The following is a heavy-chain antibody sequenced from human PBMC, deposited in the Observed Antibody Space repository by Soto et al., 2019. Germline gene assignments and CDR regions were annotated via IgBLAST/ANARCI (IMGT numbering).Heavy chain of an antibody. V-gene: IGHV3-21*01. J-gene: IGHJ6*03. CDR2: ISSSSSYI. D-gene: IGHD2-21*01. Sequence: GGSLRLSCAASGFTFSSYSMNWVRQAPGKGLEWVSSISSSSSYIYYADSVKGRFTISRDNAKNSLYLQMNSLRAEDTAVYYCARDIGYLLLYYYYYYYMDGWGKGTTVTV. CDR1: GFTFSSYS. CDR3: ARDIGYLLLYYYYYYYMDG.